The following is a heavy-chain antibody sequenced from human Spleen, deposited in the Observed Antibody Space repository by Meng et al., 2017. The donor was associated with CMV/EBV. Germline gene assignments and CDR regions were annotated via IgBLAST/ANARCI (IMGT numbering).Heavy chain of an antibody. D-gene: IGHD1-26*01. CDR1: GYTFTSHG. V-gene: IGHV1-18*01. CDR3: ARVLGWFDP. CDR2: MSAYNGNT. J-gene: IGHJ5*02. Sequence: QFSCKASGYTFTSHGISLVRQDRGQGLEWMGWMSAYNGNTNYAQKLQGRVNMTTDTSTRTAYMELRSLRSDDTAVYYCARVLGWFDPWGQGTLVTVSS.